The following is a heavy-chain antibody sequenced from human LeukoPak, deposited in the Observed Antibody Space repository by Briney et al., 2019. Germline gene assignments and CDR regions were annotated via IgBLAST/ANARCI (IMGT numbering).Heavy chain of an antibody. CDR1: GFTFSSYS. Sequence: PGGSLRLSCAASGFTFSSYSMNWVRQAPGKGLEWVSYISSSSSTIYYADSVKGRFTISRDNAKNSLYLQMNSLRAEDTAVYYCARDVNSGYYDSSGYSDYWGQGTLVTVSS. J-gene: IGHJ4*02. V-gene: IGHV3-48*01. D-gene: IGHD3-22*01. CDR2: ISSSSSTI. CDR3: ARDVNSGYYDSSGYSDY.